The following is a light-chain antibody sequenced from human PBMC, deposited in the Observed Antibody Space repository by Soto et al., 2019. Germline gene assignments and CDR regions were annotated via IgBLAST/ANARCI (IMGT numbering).Light chain of an antibody. CDR1: SNDVGAYNY. Sequence: QSVLTQPASVSGSPGQSITISCTGTSNDVGAYNYVSWYQQHPGKAPKLIIYEVSNRPSGVSNRFSGSKSGNTASLTISGIQADDEADYYCSSYTSSSTPVFGGGTKLTVL. J-gene: IGLJ3*02. V-gene: IGLV2-14*01. CDR2: EVS. CDR3: SSYTSSSTPV.